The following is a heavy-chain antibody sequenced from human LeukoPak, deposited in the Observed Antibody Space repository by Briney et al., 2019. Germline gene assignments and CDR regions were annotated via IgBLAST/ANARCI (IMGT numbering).Heavy chain of an antibody. Sequence: SGGSLRLSCAASGFTFSSYWMHWVRQAPGKGLVWVSRINSDGSSTSYADSVKGRFTISRDNGKNTLYLQMNSLRAEDTAVYYCARDSYYSSWCYGGDYYYYGMDVWGQGTTVTVSS. J-gene: IGHJ6*02. CDR3: ARDSYYSSWCYGGDYYYYGMDV. CDR1: GFTFSSYW. CDR2: INSDGSST. D-gene: IGHD6-13*01. V-gene: IGHV3-74*01.